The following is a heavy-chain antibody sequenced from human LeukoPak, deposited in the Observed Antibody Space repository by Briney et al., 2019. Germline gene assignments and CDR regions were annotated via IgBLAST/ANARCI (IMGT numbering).Heavy chain of an antibody. Sequence: GGSLRLSCAASGFTFNIHWMHWVRQVPGKGLVWVARVNTDGSSTTYADSVKGRFTISRDNAKDTLCLQMNTLRAEDTAMYYCARDRGHAYFFDYWGQGTLVTVSS. CDR3: ARDRGHAYFFDY. CDR2: VNTDGSST. J-gene: IGHJ4*02. D-gene: IGHD2-2*01. V-gene: IGHV3-74*03. CDR1: GFTFNIHW.